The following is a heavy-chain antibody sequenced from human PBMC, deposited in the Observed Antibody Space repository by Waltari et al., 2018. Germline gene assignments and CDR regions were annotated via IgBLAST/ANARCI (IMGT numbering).Heavy chain of an antibody. CDR3: ARGGIAAVGYYYGMDV. D-gene: IGHD6-13*01. CDR2: IYSGGIT. Sequence: EVQLVESGGGLVQPGGSLRLSCAASGFTVSSNYMSWVRQAPGKGLEWVSVIYSGGITYYADSVKGRFTISRDNSKNTLYLQMNSLRAEDTAVYYCARGGIAAVGYYYGMDVWGQGTTVTVSS. V-gene: IGHV3-66*02. CDR1: GFTVSSNY. J-gene: IGHJ6*02.